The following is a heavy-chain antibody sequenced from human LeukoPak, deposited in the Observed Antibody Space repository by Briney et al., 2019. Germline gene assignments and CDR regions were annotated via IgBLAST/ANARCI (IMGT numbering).Heavy chain of an antibody. Sequence: PGGSLRLSCAASGFTFSDYYMNWIRQAPGKGLEWLSYIGPSGNDINYADSVKGRFTISRDNSKNTLYLQMNSLRAEDTAVYYCAKDFGDYGDDWYNYWGQGTLVTVSS. V-gene: IGHV3-11*06. CDR1: GFTFSDYY. D-gene: IGHD4-17*01. CDR2: IGPSGNDI. J-gene: IGHJ4*02. CDR3: AKDFGDYGDDWYNY.